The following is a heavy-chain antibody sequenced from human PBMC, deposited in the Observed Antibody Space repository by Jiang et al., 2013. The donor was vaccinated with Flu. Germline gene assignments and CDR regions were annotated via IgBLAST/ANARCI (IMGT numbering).Heavy chain of an antibody. V-gene: IGHV4-59*08. CDR3: ARRAYGDYEAYWYFDL. CDR1: GGSISSYY. D-gene: IGHD4-17*01. J-gene: IGHJ2*01. CDR2: IYYSGST. Sequence: PGLVKPSETLSLTCTVSGGSISSYYWSWIRQPPGRGLEWIGYIYYSGSTNYNPSLKSRVTISVGTSKNQFSLKLSSVTAADTAVYYCARRAYGDYEAYWYFDLWGRGTLVTVSS.